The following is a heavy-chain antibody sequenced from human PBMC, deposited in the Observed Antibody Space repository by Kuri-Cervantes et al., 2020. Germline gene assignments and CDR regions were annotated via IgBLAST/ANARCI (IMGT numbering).Heavy chain of an antibody. CDR2: INWNGGST. J-gene: IGHJ4*02. V-gene: IGHV3-20*04. CDR3: ARDSGAVGGDLDY. D-gene: IGHD6-19*01. CDR1: GFTFDDYG. Sequence: GESLKISCAASGFTFDDYGMSWVRQAPGKGLEWVSGINWNGGSTGYADSVKGRFTISRDNAKNSLYLQMNSLRAEDTAVYYCARDSGAVGGDLDYWGQGTLVTVSS.